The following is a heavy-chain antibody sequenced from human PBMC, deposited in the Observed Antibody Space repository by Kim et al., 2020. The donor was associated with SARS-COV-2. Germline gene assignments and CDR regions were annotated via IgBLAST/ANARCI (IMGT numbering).Heavy chain of an antibody. CDR3: ARGIAAAAPFDS. CDR2: IYYVGNT. J-gene: IGHJ4*02. Sequence: GGSLRLSCTASGFTVRNSYMSWVRQAPGKGLEWVSVIYYVGNTYYSGSVGGRFTISRHNYENMLYLQLNNLGAEDTARDYCARGIAAAAPFDSWGLGTLVSVSS. CDR1: GFTVRNSY. D-gene: IGHD6-25*01. V-gene: IGHV3-53*01.